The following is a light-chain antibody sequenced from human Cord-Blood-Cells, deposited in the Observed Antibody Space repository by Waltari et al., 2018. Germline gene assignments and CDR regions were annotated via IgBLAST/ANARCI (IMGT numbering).Light chain of an antibody. V-gene: IGLV1-44*01. CDR1: SSNLGSNP. CDR3: AAWDDSLNGVV. Sequence: QSVLTQPPSASGPPGQRVTISCSGSSSNLGSNPVNWYQQLPGTAPKLLIYSNNQRPSGVPDRCSGSKSGTSASLAISGLQSEDEADYYCAAWDDSLNGVVFGGGTKLTVL. J-gene: IGLJ2*01. CDR2: SNN.